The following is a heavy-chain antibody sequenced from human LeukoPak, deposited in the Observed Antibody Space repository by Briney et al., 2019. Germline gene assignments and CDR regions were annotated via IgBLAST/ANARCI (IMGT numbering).Heavy chain of an antibody. V-gene: IGHV4-34*01. CDR1: GGSSSGYY. J-gene: IGHJ4*02. CDR3: ARGLWFRESRPFDY. CDR2: INHSGST. Sequence: PSETLSLTCAVYGGSSSGYYWSWIRQPPGKGLEWIGEINHSGSTNYNPSLKSRVTISVDTSKNQFSLKLSSVTAADTAVYYCARGLWFRESRPFDYWGQGTLVTVSS. D-gene: IGHD3-10*01.